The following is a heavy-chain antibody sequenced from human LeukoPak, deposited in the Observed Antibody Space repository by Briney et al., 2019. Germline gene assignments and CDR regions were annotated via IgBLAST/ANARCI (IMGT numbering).Heavy chain of an antibody. CDR3: AGDTMVRGVSCWRYYTDV. J-gene: IGHJ6*03. CDR2: INHSGST. Sequence: SSETLSFTCAVYGGSFSGYYWSWIRQPPGKGLEWIGEINHSGSTNYNPSLKSRVTISVDTSKNQFSLKLSSVTAADTAVYYCAGDTMVRGVSCWRYYTDVWGKGTTVTVSS. CDR1: GGSFSGYY. V-gene: IGHV4-34*01. D-gene: IGHD3-10*01.